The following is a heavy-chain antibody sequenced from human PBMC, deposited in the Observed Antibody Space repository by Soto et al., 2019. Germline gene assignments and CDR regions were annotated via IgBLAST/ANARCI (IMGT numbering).Heavy chain of an antibody. J-gene: IGHJ4*02. V-gene: IGHV3-30-3*01. Sequence: QVQLVESGGGVVQPGRSLRLSCAASGFTFSSYAMHWVRQAPGKGLEWVAVISYDGRNKYYADSVKGRFTIARDNSKNTLDLQMNSLSAEDTAVYYCARERGRYSSLDYWGQGTLVTVSS. CDR1: GFTFSSYA. D-gene: IGHD6-13*01. CDR3: ARERGRYSSLDY. CDR2: ISYDGRNK.